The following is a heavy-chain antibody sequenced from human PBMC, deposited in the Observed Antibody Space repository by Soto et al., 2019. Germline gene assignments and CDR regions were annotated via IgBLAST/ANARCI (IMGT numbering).Heavy chain of an antibody. V-gene: IGHV3-15*01. Sequence: EVHLVESGGGLVKPGESLRLSCAASGFTFTYAWMSWVRQAPGKGLEWVGRIKSRNNGGTTEFAAPVEGRFTISRDDSKNTVYLQMDSLKTEDTAVYYCCADEAGRGFGEFDHWGQGILVTVSP. J-gene: IGHJ4*02. CDR3: CADEAGRGFGEFDH. D-gene: IGHD3-10*01. CDR2: IKSRNNGGTT. CDR1: GFTFTYAW.